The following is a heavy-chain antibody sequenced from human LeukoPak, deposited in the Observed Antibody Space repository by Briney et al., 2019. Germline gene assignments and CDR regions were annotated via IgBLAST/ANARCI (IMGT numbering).Heavy chain of an antibody. CDR2: IRFHGSNE. J-gene: IGHJ5*02. Sequence: GGSLRLSCAASGFTFNTYGMHWVRQAPGKWLEWVAFIRFHGSNEYYADSVKGRFTISRDNSKNTLYLQMNSLRSDDTAVYYCAKDFRRSSGSTSWGQGTLVTVSS. CDR3: AKDFRRSSGSTS. D-gene: IGHD3-22*01. V-gene: IGHV3-30*02. CDR1: GFTFNTYG.